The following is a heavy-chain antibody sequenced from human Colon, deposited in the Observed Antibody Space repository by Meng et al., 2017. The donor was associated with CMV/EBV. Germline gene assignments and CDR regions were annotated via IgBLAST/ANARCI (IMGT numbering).Heavy chain of an antibody. CDR2: ITNSGITT. D-gene: IGHD1-14*01. J-gene: IGHJ4*02. Sequence: GSLKISCAASGFNFSDYYMSWIRQAPGKGLDWISYITNSGITTYYADSVRDRFTISRDNAKNSLYLQMNSLRADDTAVYYCARGGEMNHDYWGQGTLVTVSS. CDR1: GFNFSDYY. CDR3: ARGGEMNHDY. V-gene: IGHV3-11*01.